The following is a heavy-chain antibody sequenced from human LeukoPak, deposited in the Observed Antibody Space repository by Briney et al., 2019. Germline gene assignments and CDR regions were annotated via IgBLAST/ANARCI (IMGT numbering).Heavy chain of an antibody. CDR1: GYTFTSYG. D-gene: IGHD3-10*01. V-gene: IGHV1-18*01. Sequence: ASVKVSCTASGYTFTSYGFSWVRQAPGQGLEWMGWISTYYGNTNYAQKLQDRVTMTTDTSTSTAYMELTSLRSGDTAVYYCARVYSTNYYGSGDRPFLFDYWGQGTVVTVSS. CDR2: ISTYYGNT. CDR3: ARVYSTNYYGSGDRPFLFDY. J-gene: IGHJ4*02.